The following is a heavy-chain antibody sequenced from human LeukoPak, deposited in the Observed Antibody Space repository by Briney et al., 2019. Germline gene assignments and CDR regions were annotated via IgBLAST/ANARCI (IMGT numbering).Heavy chain of an antibody. Sequence: PSETLSLTCTVSGGSISSYYWSWVRQTPGKGLEWIGYIFYNGKTDYSPSFKSRVTILVDTSKNQFSLKLSSVTAADAAVYYCARDLRGWPQLGTDAFDIWGQGTMVSVSS. J-gene: IGHJ3*02. CDR2: IFYNGKT. V-gene: IGHV4-59*01. CDR3: ARDLRGWPQLGTDAFDI. CDR1: GGSISSYY. D-gene: IGHD5-24*01.